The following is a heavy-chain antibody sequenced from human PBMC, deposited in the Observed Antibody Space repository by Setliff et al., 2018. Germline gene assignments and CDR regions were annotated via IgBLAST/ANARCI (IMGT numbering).Heavy chain of an antibody. V-gene: IGHV1-69*05. CDR3: ARSPAVLGIVYLDP. CDR2: IIPMFGTP. J-gene: IGHJ5*02. Sequence: ASVKVSCKASGDTFSSYGISWVRQAPGQGLEWMGGIIPMFGTPAYAQKFQDRVTITTDESTSTAYMELDSLRSEDTAVYYCARSPAVLGIVYLDPWGQGTLVTVSS. D-gene: IGHD2-15*01. CDR1: GDTFSSYG.